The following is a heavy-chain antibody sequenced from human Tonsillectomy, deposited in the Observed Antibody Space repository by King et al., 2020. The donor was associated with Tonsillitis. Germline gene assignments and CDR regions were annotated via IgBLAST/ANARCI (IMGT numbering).Heavy chain of an antibody. V-gene: IGHV3-43D*03. D-gene: IGHD1-26*01. Sequence: VQLVESGGVVVQPGGSLRLSCAASGFTFDDYAMHWVRQAPGKGLEWVSLITWDGGSTYYADSVKGRFTISRDNSKNSLYLQMNSLRAEDTALYYCAKDGRKLKNSYYYYGMDVWGQGTTVTVSS. CDR2: ITWDGGST. CDR1: GFTFDDYA. CDR3: AKDGRKLKNSYYYYGMDV. J-gene: IGHJ6*02.